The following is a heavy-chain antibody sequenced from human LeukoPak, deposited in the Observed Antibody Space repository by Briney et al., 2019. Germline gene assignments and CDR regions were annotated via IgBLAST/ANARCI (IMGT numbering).Heavy chain of an antibody. CDR1: GFTFSSYG. V-gene: IGHV3-30*02. D-gene: IGHD3-3*01. CDR3: AKFITIFGVVIGDAFDI. Sequence: GGSLRLSCAASGFTFSSYGMHWVRQAPGKGLEWVAFIRYDGSNKYYADSVKGRFTISRDNSKNTLYLQMNSLRAEDTAVYYCAKFITIFGVVIGDAFDIWGQGTMVTVSS. CDR2: IRYDGSNK. J-gene: IGHJ3*02.